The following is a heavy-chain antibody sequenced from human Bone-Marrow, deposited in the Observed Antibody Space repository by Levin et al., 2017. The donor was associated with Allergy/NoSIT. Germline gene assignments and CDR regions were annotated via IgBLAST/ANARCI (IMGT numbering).Heavy chain of an antibody. CDR2: IDVSGGGP. CDR1: GFTFNDYA. V-gene: IGHV3-23*01. Sequence: GGSLRLSCAASGFTFNDYAMGWVRQAPGKGLEWVSTIDVSGGGPYYADSVKGRFTISRDNSKNTLYLQMDSLRADDTAVYYCAKQAPKSPDTLLKRAPLKSWCFDLWGRGTLVTVSS. CDR3: AKQAPKSPDTLLKRAPLKSWCFDL. D-gene: IGHD3-10*01. J-gene: IGHJ2*01.